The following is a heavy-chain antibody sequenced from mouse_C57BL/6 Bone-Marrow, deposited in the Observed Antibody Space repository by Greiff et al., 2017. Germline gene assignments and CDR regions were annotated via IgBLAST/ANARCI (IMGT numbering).Heavy chain of an antibody. J-gene: IGHJ3*01. CDR1: GFTFSDYY. D-gene: IGHD3-2*02. Sequence: EVMLVESGGGLVQPGGSLKLSCAASGFTFSDYYMYWVRQTPEKRLEWVAYISNGGGSTYYPDTVKGRFTIARDNAKKTLYLQMSRLKSEDTAMYYCARQGQLRPFAYWGQGTLVTVSA. CDR2: ISNGGGST. V-gene: IGHV5-12*01. CDR3: ARQGQLRPFAY.